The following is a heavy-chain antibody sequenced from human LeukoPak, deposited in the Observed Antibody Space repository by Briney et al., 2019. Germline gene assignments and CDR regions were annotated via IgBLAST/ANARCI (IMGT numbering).Heavy chain of an antibody. CDR2: IGGTT. Sequence: PSETLSLTCTVSGGSISGYYWNWIRQPPGKGLEWVACIGGTTNYSPSLKGRVTISVDTSKNQVSLTVTPVTAADTAMYYCARGGTTKVTPMDFWGRGTLVTVSS. CDR3: ARGGTTKVTPMDF. J-gene: IGHJ4*02. V-gene: IGHV4-4*08. CDR1: GGSISGYY. D-gene: IGHD4-17*01.